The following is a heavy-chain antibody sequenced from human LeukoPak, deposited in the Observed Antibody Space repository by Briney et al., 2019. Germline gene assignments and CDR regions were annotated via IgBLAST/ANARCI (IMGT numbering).Heavy chain of an antibody. D-gene: IGHD3-10*01. V-gene: IGHV3-21*01. J-gene: IGHJ4*02. Sequence: GGSLRLSCVASGFTFSSYSMNWVRQAPGKGLEWVSSISSSSSYIYFADSLKGRFTISRDNAKNSLYLQMNSLRAEDTAVYYCARDIRWFGVYYFDYWGQGTLVTVSS. CDR1: GFTFSSYS. CDR2: ISSSSSYI. CDR3: ARDIRWFGVYYFDY.